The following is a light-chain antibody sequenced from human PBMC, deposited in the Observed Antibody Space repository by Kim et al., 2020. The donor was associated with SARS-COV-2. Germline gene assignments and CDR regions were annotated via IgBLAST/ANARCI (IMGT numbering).Light chain of an antibody. CDR1: SRDVGGYNY. CDR3: SSYTSSSSVV. CDR2: DVS. V-gene: IGLV2-14*03. J-gene: IGLJ2*01. Sequence: QSVLTQPASVSGSPGQSITISCTGTSRDVGGYNYVSWYQQHPGKAPKLMIYDVSYRPSGVSNRFSGSKSGNTASLTISGLQAEDEADYYCSSYTSSSSVVFGGGTQLTVL.